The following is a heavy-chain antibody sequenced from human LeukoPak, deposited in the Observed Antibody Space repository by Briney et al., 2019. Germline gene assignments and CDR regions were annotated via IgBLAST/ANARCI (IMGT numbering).Heavy chain of an antibody. CDR2: IRNDGINE. D-gene: IGHD2-15*01. Sequence: PGGSLRLSCAASGFTFSDYGMHWVRQAPGKGLEWVAFIRNDGINEYYPDSVKGRFTISRDNSRNTLYLQMNSLRPEDTAVYYCAKGGSASHNWFDPWGQGTLVTVSS. J-gene: IGHJ5*02. CDR3: AKGGSASHNWFDP. V-gene: IGHV3-30*02. CDR1: GFTFSDYG.